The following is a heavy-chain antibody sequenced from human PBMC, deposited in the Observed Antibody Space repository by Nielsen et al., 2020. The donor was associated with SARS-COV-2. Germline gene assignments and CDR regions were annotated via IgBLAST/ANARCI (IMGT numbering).Heavy chain of an antibody. Sequence: GESLKISCQGSGYTFTSYWIGWVRQMPGKGLEWMGVIYPRDSDTRYNPSFQGQVTISADKSISTVYLQWSGLKASDSAMYYCARNTYGGRPDYWGQGTLVTVPS. CDR1: GYTFTSYW. J-gene: IGHJ4*02. CDR2: IYPRDSDT. CDR3: ARNTYGGRPDY. V-gene: IGHV5-51*01. D-gene: IGHD4-23*01.